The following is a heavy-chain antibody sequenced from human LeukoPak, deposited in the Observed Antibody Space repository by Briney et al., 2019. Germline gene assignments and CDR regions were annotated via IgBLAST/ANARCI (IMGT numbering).Heavy chain of an antibody. V-gene: IGHV3-30*03. J-gene: IGHJ4*02. CDR1: GFTFSTYG. CDR2: ISYDGSNK. D-gene: IGHD1-26*01. CDR3: ARDPQGGATTGFLDY. Sequence: GGSLRLSCAASGFTFSTYGMHWVRQAPGKGLEWVAVISYDGSNKYYADSVKGRFTISRDNSKNTLYLQMNSLRAEDTAVYYCARDPQGGATTGFLDYWGQGTLVTVSS.